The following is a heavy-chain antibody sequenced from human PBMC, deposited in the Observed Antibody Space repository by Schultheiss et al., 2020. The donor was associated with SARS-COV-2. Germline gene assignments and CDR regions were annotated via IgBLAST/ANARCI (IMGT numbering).Heavy chain of an antibody. J-gene: IGHJ5*02. CDR3: ARVFESSSWYTSNWFDP. CDR1: GGSVSSGSYY. D-gene: IGHD6-13*01. Sequence: SETLSLTCTVSGGSVSSGSYYWSWIRQPPGKGLEWIGYIYYSGSTNYNPSLKSRVTISVDTSKNQFSLKLSSVTAADTAVYYCARVFESSSWYTSNWFDPWGQGTLVTVSS. V-gene: IGHV4-61*01. CDR2: IYYSGST.